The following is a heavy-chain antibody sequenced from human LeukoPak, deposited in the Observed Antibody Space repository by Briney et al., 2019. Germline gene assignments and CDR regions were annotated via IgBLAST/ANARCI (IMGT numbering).Heavy chain of an antibody. Sequence: SETLSLTCAVYGGSFSGYYWSWIRQPPGKGLEWSGEINHSGSTNYNPSLKSRVTISVDTSKNQFSLQLSSVTAADTSVYYCASLRGRIAAAGSCDYWGQGTLVTVSS. CDR2: INHSGST. J-gene: IGHJ4*02. D-gene: IGHD6-13*01. CDR1: GGSFSGYY. V-gene: IGHV4-34*01. CDR3: ASLRGRIAAAGSCDY.